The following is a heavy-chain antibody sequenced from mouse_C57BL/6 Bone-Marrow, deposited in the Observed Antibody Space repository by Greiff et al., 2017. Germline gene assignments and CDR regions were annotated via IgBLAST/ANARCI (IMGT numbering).Heavy chain of an antibody. CDR3: ARIYLGYFDV. Sequence: QVQLQQSGAELARPGASVKLSCKASGYTFTSYGISWVKQRTGQGLEWIGEIYPRSGNTYYNVKFKGKATLTADKSSSTAYMELRSLTSEDSAVYFCARIYLGYFDVWGTGTTVTVSS. CDR2: IYPRSGNT. CDR1: GYTFTSYG. V-gene: IGHV1-81*01. D-gene: IGHD2-3*01. J-gene: IGHJ1*03.